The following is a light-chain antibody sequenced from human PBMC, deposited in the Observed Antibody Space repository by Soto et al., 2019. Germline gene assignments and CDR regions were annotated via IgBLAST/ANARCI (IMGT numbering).Light chain of an antibody. Sequence: EIVMTQSPAILSVSPGERATLSCRANQSISSNLAWYQQKPGQAPRLLIYGASTRATGIPARFSGSGSGTEFTLTISSLQSEDFAVYYCQQYNNWITFGQGTRLEIK. CDR3: QQYNNWIT. J-gene: IGKJ5*01. CDR2: GAS. CDR1: QSISSN. V-gene: IGKV3-15*01.